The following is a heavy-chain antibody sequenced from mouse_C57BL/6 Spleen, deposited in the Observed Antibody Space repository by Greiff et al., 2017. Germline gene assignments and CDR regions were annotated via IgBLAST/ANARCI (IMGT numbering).Heavy chain of an antibody. CDR1: GFNIKDYY. D-gene: IGHD2-1*01. CDR2: IDPEDGDT. CDR3: TREAYRTYGNYAWFAY. J-gene: IGHJ3*01. V-gene: IGHV14-1*01. Sequence: EVQLQQSGAELVRPGASVKLSCTASGFNIKDYYMHWVKQRPEQGLEWIGRIDPEDGDTEYAPKFQGKATMTADTSSNTAYLQLSSLTSEDTAVYYGTREAYRTYGNYAWFAYWGQGTLVTVSA.